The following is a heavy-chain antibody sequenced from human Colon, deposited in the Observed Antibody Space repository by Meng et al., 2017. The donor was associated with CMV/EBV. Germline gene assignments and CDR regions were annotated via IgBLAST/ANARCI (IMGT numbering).Heavy chain of an antibody. Sequence: SETLSLTCTVSGGSIRSYYWTWIRQPPGKGLEWIGFIYDSGSTNYNPSLRSGVTISLESSKSQCSLKLNSVTAADTVVYHCAREGRRSTSLPPYFHYYGVDVWGQGTTVTVSS. J-gene: IGHJ6*02. CDR3: AREGRRSTSLPPYFHYYGVDV. CDR2: IYDSGST. CDR1: GGSIRSYY. V-gene: IGHV4-59*12. D-gene: IGHD2-15*01.